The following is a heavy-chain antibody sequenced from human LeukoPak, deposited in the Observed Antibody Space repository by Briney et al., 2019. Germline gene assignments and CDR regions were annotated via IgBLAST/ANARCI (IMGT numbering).Heavy chain of an antibody. CDR1: GYTFSSYG. D-gene: IGHD1-26*01. CDR2: VSPFNGNT. Sequence: ASVKVSCKASGYTFSSYGIIWVRQPPGQGLQWMGWVSPFNGNTDYAPKLQGRVTMTTDTSTTTAYMELRSLTSDDTAVYYCARWGGSYSPSGFWGQGTLVTVSS. CDR3: ARWGGSYSPSGF. V-gene: IGHV1-18*01. J-gene: IGHJ4*02.